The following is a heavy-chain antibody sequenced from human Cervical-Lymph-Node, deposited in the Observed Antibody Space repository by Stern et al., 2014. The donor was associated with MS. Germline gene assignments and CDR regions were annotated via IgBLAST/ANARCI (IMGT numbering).Heavy chain of an antibody. CDR3: AKEGRGPAAVPRYYGMDV. CDR1: GFTFSSYG. Sequence: VQLEESGGGVVQPGRSLRLSCAASGFTFSSYGMHWVRQAPGKGLEWVSVISYDESNKYYADSVKGRFTISRDNSKNTLYLQMNSLRAEDTAVYYCAKEGRGPAAVPRYYGMDVWGQGTTVTVSS. J-gene: IGHJ6*02. CDR2: ISYDESNK. D-gene: IGHD2-2*02. V-gene: IGHV3-30*18.